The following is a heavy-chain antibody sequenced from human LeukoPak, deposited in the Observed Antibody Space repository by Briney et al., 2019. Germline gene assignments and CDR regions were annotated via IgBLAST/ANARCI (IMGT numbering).Heavy chain of an antibody. D-gene: IGHD3-22*01. V-gene: IGHV3-74*01. J-gene: IGHJ5*02. CDR3: ARGALYDSSGHYWFDP. CDR2: INSDGSIT. CDR1: GFTFSRYW. Sequence: GGSLRLSCAASGFTFSRYWMHWVRQAPGKGLVWVSRINSDGSITSYADSVKGRFTISRDNSKNTLYLQMKSLRAEDTAVYYCARGALYDSSGHYWFDPWGQGTLVTVSS.